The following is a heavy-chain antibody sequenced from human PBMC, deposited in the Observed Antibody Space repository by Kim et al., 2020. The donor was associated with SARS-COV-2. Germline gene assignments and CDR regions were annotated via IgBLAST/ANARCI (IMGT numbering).Heavy chain of an antibody. D-gene: IGHD6-13*01. CDR3: ARGAARARGPSDFEY. CDR2: ISSSGSNT. CDR1: GFTFSDYY. V-gene: IGHV3-11*05. Sequence: GGSLRLSCAASGFTFSDYYMRWVRQAPGKGLEWVSYISSSGSNTNYADSVKGRFTISRDNAKNSLYLQMNSLRAEDTAVYYCARGAARARGPSDFEYWGQGTLVTVSS. J-gene: IGHJ4*02.